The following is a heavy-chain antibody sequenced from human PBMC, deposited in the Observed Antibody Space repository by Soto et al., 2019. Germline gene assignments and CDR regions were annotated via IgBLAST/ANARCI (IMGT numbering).Heavy chain of an antibody. CDR1: GGSISSSYYN. CDR3: ARRYSLDSDAYY. J-gene: IGHJ4*02. D-gene: IGHD3-10*01. Sequence: QLQLQESGPGLVKPSETLSLTCTVSGGSISSSYYNWGWMPPAPGKGLDGIACFFLGGNTYYNPSLQPRVTKSVDTSNHKSSLNLASVTAADTAVYFCARRYSLDSDAYYWGQGILVTLSS. CDR2: FFLGGNT. V-gene: IGHV4-39*01.